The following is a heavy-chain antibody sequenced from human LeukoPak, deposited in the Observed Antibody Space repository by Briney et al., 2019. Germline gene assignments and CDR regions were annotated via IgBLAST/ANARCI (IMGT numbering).Heavy chain of an antibody. CDR1: GGSISSSSYY. CDR2: IYYSGST. CDR3: ARDEGSGWYYFDY. Sequence: SETLSLTCTVSGGSISSSSYYWGWIRQPPGTGLEWIGSIYYSGSTCYNPSLKSRVTISVDTSKNQFSLKLSSVTAADTAVYYCARDEGSGWYYFDYWGQGTLVTVSS. J-gene: IGHJ4*02. D-gene: IGHD6-19*01. V-gene: IGHV4-39*02.